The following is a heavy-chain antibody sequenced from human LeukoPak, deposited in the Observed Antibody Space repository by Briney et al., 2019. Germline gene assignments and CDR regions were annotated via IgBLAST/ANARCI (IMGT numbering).Heavy chain of an antibody. CDR3: ARDHEWGRAYFDY. CDR2: ISSNGGST. Sequence: GGSLRLSCSASGFTFSSYAMYWVRQAPGKGLEYVSGISSNGGSTYYADSVKGRFTISRDNSKNTLYLQMNSLRAEDTAVYYCARDHEWGRAYFDYWGQGTLVTVSS. V-gene: IGHV3-64*04. J-gene: IGHJ4*02. CDR1: GFTFSSYA. D-gene: IGHD1-26*01.